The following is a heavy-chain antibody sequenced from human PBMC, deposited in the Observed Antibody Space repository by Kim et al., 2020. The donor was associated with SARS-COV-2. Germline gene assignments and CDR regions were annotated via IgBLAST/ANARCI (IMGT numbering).Heavy chain of an antibody. Sequence: SETLSLTCTVSGGSLSPYYWSWIRQPPGKGLEWIGYMHNGGRANTAPPLKIRVPISVTTPKNLFPLTLTLVTAADTPNFFCAGSHIGPGCFLVRFDFWG. CDR3: AGSHIGPGCFLVRFDF. D-gene: IGHD3-10*01. V-gene: IGHV4-59*01. CDR2: MHNGGRA. CDR1: GGSLSPYY. J-gene: IGHJ3*01.